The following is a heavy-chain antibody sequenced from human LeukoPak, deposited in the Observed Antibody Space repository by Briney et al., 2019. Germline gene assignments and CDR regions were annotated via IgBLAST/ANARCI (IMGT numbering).Heavy chain of an antibody. V-gene: IGHV4-61*03. D-gene: IGHD6-13*01. CDR3: ARGRVSSSSWSSTYYYYFYMDV. J-gene: IGHJ6*03. Sequence: SETLSLTCPVSCYSISRGYYLGLIRQPPGKGLEGIGYIDHTGRTNYNPSLNSRVTISRDTSKNRFSLELSSVTAADTAVYFCARGRVSSSSWSSTYYYYFYMDVWGKGTTVTVSS. CDR1: CYSISRGYY. CDR2: IDHTGRT.